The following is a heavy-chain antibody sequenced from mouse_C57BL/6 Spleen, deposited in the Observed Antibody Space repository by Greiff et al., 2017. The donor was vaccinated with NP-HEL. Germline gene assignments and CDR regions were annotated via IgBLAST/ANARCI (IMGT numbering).Heavy chain of an antibody. CDR3: AREGGSHAMDY. Sequence: VQLKQSGPELVKPGASVKMSCKASGYTFTDYNMHWVKQSHGKSLEWIGSINPNNGGTSYNQKFKGKATLTVNKSSSTAYMELRSLTSEDSAVYYCAREGGSHAMDYWGQGTSVTVSS. CDR2: INPNNGGT. V-gene: IGHV1-22*01. D-gene: IGHD1-1*02. J-gene: IGHJ4*01. CDR1: GYTFTDYN.